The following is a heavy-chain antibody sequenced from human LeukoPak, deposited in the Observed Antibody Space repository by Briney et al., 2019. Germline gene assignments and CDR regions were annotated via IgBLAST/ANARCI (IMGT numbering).Heavy chain of an antibody. V-gene: IGHV1-18*01. CDR1: GYTFTNDG. J-gene: IGHJ4*02. D-gene: IGHD5-18*01. CDR2: ISAYNGNT. CDR3: ARGSRGYSYGVFDY. Sequence: ASVKVSCKASGYTFTNDGINWVRQAPGQGLGWMGWISAYNGNTNYAQKFQGRVAMTTDTSTSTAYMELRSLRSDDTALYYCARGSRGYSYGVFDYWGQGTLVTVSS.